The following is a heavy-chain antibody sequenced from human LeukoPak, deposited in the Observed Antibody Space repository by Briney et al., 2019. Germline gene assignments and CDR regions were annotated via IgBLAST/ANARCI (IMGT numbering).Heavy chain of an antibody. J-gene: IGHJ3*02. CDR1: GYSFTSYW. D-gene: IGHD2-15*01. CDR3: ARQDIVVVVAATSGAFDI. Sequence: GESLKISCKGSGYSFTSYWIGWVRQMPGKGLEWMGIIYPGDSDTRYSPSFQGQVTISADKSISTAYLQWSSLKASDTAMYYCARQDIVVVVAATSGAFDIWGQGTMVTVSS. CDR2: IYPGDSDT. V-gene: IGHV5-51*01.